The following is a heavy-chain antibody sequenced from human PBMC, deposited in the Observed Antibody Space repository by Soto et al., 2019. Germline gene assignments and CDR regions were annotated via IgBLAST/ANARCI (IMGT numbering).Heavy chain of an antibody. CDR1: GGTFSSYS. CDR2: IIPIFGTA. Sequence: QVQLVQSGAEVKKPGSSVKVSCKASGGTFSSYSINWVRQAPGQGLEWMGEIIPIFGTANYAQKFQGRVTITADESTSTAYMELSSLTSDDTAVYYCARDGGRHSGGVDYWGQGPLVTVSS. V-gene: IGHV1-69*01. CDR3: ARDGGRHSGGVDY. D-gene: IGHD1-26*01. J-gene: IGHJ4*02.